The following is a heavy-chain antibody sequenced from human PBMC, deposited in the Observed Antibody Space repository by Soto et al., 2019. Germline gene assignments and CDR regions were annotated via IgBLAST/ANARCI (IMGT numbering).Heavy chain of an antibody. CDR2: IIPIFGTA. Sequence: SSVKVSCKASGGTFSSYAISWVRQAPGQGLEWMGGIIPIFGTANYAQKFQGRVTITADESTSTAYMELSSLRSEDTAVYYCATNRRSTIPYYYYYGMDVWGQGTTVTVSS. V-gene: IGHV1-69*13. D-gene: IGHD3-9*01. CDR1: GGTFSSYA. J-gene: IGHJ6*02. CDR3: ATNRRSTIPYYYYYGMDV.